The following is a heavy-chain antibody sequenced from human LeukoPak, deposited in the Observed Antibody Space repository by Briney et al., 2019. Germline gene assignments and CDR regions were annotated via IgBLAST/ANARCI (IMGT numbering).Heavy chain of an antibody. D-gene: IGHD2-2*01. CDR3: AGGGYCSSSSCFAPLFDW. J-gene: IGHJ4*02. CDR1: GASISRYY. V-gene: IGHV4-59*01. CDR2: IHYSGGT. Sequence: SETLSLTCTVSGASISRYYWSWIRQPPGKGLEWIGYIHYSGGTNYNASLKSRVAMSLDTSKNQFSLRLRSVTAAGTALYFCAGGGYCSSSSCFAPLFDWWGQGTLVTVSS.